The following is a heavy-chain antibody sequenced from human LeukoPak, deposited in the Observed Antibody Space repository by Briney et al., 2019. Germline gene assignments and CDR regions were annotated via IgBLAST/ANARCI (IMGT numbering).Heavy chain of an antibody. CDR3: AKDLDRTVNYYGSGSFPDY. CDR2: IWYDGSNK. V-gene: IGHV3-30*02. D-gene: IGHD3-10*01. CDR1: GLTFSSYG. J-gene: IGHJ4*02. Sequence: QPGGSLRLSCAASGLTFSSYGMHSVRQAPGKGLEWVAVIWYDGSNKYYADSVKARFTISRDNSKNTLYLQMNSLRAEDTAVYYCAKDLDRTVNYYGSGSFPDYWGQGTLVTVSS.